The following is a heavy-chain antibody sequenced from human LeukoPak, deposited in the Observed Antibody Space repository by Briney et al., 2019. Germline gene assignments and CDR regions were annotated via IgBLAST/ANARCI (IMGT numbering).Heavy chain of an antibody. CDR2: INHSGST. J-gene: IGHJ4*02. D-gene: IGHD2-2*01. V-gene: IGHV4-34*01. CDR1: GGSFSGYY. CDR3: ARTVLPAPGY. Sequence: SETLSLTCAVYGGSFSGYYWSWIRQPPGKGLEWIGEINHSGSTNYNPSLKSRVTISVDTSKNQFSLKLSSVTAADTAVYYCARTVLPAPGYWGQGTLVTVSS.